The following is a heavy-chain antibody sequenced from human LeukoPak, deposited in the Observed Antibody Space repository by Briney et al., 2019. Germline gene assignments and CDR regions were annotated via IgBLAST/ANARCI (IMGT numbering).Heavy chain of an antibody. CDR1: GGSISSSSYY. CDR2: IYTSGST. V-gene: IGHV4-61*02. Sequence: PSETLSLTCTVSGGSISSSSYYWSWIRQPAGKGLEWIGRIYTSGSTNYNPSLKSRVTMSVDTSKNQFSLKLSSVTAADTAVYYCASKYYYDSSGYYQGRARFDYWGQGTLVTVSS. J-gene: IGHJ4*02. D-gene: IGHD3-22*01. CDR3: ASKYYYDSSGYYQGRARFDY.